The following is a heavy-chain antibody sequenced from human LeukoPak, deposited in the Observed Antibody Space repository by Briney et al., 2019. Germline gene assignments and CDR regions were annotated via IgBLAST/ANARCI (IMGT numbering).Heavy chain of an antibody. D-gene: IGHD6-6*01. Sequence: SQTLSLTFTVSGGLIIIGFYWSWVRQPAGKGREWIGRIYTSGITNYNPYLKSRGTISADTSTNQFFLKLSSVTAADTAVYYCARVPGVRSSSIVHGFDIWGQGTSVTVSS. CDR3: ARVPGVRSSSIVHGFDI. CDR2: IYTSGIT. J-gene: IGHJ3*02. CDR1: GGLIIIGFY. V-gene: IGHV4-61*02.